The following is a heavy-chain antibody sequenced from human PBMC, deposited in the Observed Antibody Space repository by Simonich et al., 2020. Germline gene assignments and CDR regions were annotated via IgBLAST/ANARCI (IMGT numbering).Heavy chain of an antibody. CDR3: ARGALTGDYYYMDV. J-gene: IGHJ6*03. V-gene: IGHV1-2*02. D-gene: IGHD7-27*01. CDR1: GYTLTGYY. Sequence: QVQLVQSGAEVKKPGASVKVSCKASGYTLTGYYMHWVRQAPGQGLEWMGWINPNGGGTNYAQKFQGRVTMTRDTSISTAYMELSRLRSDDTAVYYCARGALTGDYYYMDVWGKGTTVTVSS. CDR2: INPNGGGT.